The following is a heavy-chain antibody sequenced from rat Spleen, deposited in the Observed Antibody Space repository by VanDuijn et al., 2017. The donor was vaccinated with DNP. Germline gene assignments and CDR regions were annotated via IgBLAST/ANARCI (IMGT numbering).Heavy chain of an antibody. CDR1: GFTFSDYY. Sequence: EVQLVESGGDLVQPGRSLKLSCAASGFTFSDYYMAWVRQAPKKGLEWVAASSPSGSRTYYADSVKGRFTISRDDSKSTLYLQMDSMRSEDTATYYCTRGSSLPGYLDYWGQGVLVTVSS. J-gene: IGHJ2*01. V-gene: IGHV5S23*01. CDR3: TRGSSLPGYLDY. CDR2: SSPSGSRT. D-gene: IGHD1-4*01.